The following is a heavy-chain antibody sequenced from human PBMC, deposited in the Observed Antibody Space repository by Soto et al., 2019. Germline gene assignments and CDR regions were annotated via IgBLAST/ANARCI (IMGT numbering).Heavy chain of an antibody. CDR2: INPSGGST. CDR3: AREDCISGSCYVSDY. Sequence: GASVKVSCKASGYTFTSYYMHWVRQAPGQGLEWMGIINPSGGSTSYAQKFQGRVTMTTDTSTTTAYLELRSLRSDDTAIYYCAREDCISGSCYVSDYWG. J-gene: IGHJ4*01. D-gene: IGHD2-15*01. CDR1: GYTFTSYY. V-gene: IGHV1-46*01.